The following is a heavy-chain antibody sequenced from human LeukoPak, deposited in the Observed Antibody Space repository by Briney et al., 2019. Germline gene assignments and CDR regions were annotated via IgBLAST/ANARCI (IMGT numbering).Heavy chain of an antibody. CDR2: ISYSGST. J-gene: IGHJ4*02. CDR1: GGSISSGSYY. CDR3: ARLDGYNYNRIDY. Sequence: SETPSLTCTVSGGSISSGSYYWSWIRQPAGKGLEWIGYISYSGSTNYNPSLKSRVTISVDTSKNQFSLKLSSVTAADTALYYCARLDGYNYNRIDYWGQGTLVTVSS. V-gene: IGHV4-61*10. D-gene: IGHD5-24*01.